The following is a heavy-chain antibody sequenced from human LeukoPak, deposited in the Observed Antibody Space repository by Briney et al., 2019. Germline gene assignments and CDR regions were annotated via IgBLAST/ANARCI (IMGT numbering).Heavy chain of an antibody. CDR1: GFTFSNDG. CDR3: ARPLSMVGPSIVAFDI. D-gene: IGHD1-26*01. V-gene: IGHV3-33*01. CDR2: IWYDGSNS. Sequence: PGRSLRLSCAASGFTFSNDGMHGVRQAPGKGLEWVAVIWYDGSNSYYADSVKGGFTISRDNSKNTLYLQMNSLRAEDTAVYYCARPLSMVGPSIVAFDIWGQGPMVTVSS. J-gene: IGHJ3*02.